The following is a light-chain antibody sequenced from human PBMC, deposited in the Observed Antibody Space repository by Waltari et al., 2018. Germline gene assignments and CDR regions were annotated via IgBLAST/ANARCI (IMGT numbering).Light chain of an antibody. J-gene: IGLJ3*02. CDR2: QDT. V-gene: IGLV3-1*01. CDR3: QVWDTTTAV. CDR1: KLADQS. Sequence: SYDLTQSPSVSVSPGQTARITCSGDKLADQSANWYQQKAGQSPVLVIYQDTKRPLGIPGRFSGSSSGNTATLTISGTQSLDEADYFCQVWDTTTAVFGGGTKVTVL.